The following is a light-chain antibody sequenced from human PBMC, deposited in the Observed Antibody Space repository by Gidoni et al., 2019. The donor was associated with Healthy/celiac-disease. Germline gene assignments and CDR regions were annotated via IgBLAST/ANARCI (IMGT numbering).Light chain of an antibody. CDR2: DSS. V-gene: IGKV3-11*01. CDR3: QQRSNWPPDT. J-gene: IGKJ2*01. CDR1: QSVSSY. Sequence: EIVLTQSPATLSLSPGERATLSCRASQSVSSYLACYQQNPGQAPRPLIYDSSNRATGIPARFSGSGSGTDFTLTISSLEPEDFAVYYCQQRSNWPPDTFGQGTKLEIK.